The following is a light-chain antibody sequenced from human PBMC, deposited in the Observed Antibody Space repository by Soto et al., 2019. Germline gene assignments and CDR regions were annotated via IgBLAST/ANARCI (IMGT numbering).Light chain of an antibody. CDR3: LQYGSSPFT. CDR1: QSVSSSY. J-gene: IGKJ3*01. Sequence: EIVLTQSPGTLSLSPGERATLSCRASQSVSSSYVAWYQQKLGQAPMLLLYGASSRATGIPDSFSGSGSGQDFTLNISRLEPEDFALYSCLQYGSSPFTFGPGTNVDI. CDR2: GAS. V-gene: IGKV3-20*01.